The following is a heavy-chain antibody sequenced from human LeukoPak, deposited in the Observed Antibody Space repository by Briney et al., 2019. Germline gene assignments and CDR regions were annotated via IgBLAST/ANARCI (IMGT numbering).Heavy chain of an antibody. CDR2: INHSGST. D-gene: IGHD3-22*01. V-gene: IGHV4-34*01. CDR1: GGSFSGYY. J-gene: IGHJ4*02. CDR3: ARIHGYYDSSGLDY. Sequence: SETLSLTCAVYGGSFSGYYWSWIRQPPGKGLEWIGEINHSGSTNYNPSLKSRVTISVDTSKNQFSLKLSSVTDADTAVYYCARIHGYYDSSGLDYWGQGTLVTVSS.